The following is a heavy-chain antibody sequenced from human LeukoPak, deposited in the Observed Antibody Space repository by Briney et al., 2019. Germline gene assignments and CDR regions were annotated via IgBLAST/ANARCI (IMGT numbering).Heavy chain of an antibody. CDR1: GFTVSSNY. CDR2: IYSGGST. Sequence: PGGSLRLSCAASGFTVSSNYMSWVRQAPGKGLEWVSVIYSGGSTYYADSVKGRFTISRDNSKNTLYLQMNGLRAEDTAVYYCARAVVTPGHFDYWGQGTLVTVSS. V-gene: IGHV3-66*01. D-gene: IGHD4-23*01. J-gene: IGHJ4*02. CDR3: ARAVVTPGHFDY.